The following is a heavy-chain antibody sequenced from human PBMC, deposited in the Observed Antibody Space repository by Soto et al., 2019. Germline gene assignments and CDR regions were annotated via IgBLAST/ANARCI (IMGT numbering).Heavy chain of an antibody. Sequence: SETLSLTCTVSGGSISSSSYYWGWIRQPPGKGLEWIGSIYYSGSTYYNPSLKSRVTISVDTSKNQFSLKLSSVTAADTAVYYCARHDLIPHYDILTGYQRLFDYWGQGTLVTVSS. J-gene: IGHJ4*02. CDR2: IYYSGST. V-gene: IGHV4-39*01. D-gene: IGHD3-9*01. CDR1: GGSISSSSYY. CDR3: ARHDLIPHYDILTGYQRLFDY.